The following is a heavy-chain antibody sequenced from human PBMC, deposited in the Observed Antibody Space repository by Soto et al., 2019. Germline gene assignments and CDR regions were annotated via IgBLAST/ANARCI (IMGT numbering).Heavy chain of an antibody. CDR2: ISSSSSTI. CDR3: ARRPTGGYYYYMDV. J-gene: IGHJ6*03. Sequence: GGSLRLSCAASGFTFSSYSMNWVRQAPGKGLEWVSYISSSSSTIYYADSVKGRFTISRDNAKNSLYLQMNSLRAEDTAVYYCARRPTGGYYYYMDVWGKGTTVTVSS. CDR1: GFTFSSYS. V-gene: IGHV3-48*01. D-gene: IGHD7-27*01.